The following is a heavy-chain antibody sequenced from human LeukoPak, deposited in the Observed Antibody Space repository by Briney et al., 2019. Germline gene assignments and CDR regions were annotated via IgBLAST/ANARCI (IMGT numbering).Heavy chain of an antibody. J-gene: IGHJ5*02. D-gene: IGHD2-21*01. CDR2: IVVGSGNT. Sequence: ASVKVSCKASGYTFTNSAVQWVRQARGQRLEWIGWIVVGSGNTKYAQKFQGRLTITRDMSTSTAYMELNSLRAEDTAVYYCAEDVIPGPKGFDPWGQGTLVTVSS. V-gene: IGHV1-58*01. CDR3: AEDVIPGPKGFDP. CDR1: GYTFTNSA.